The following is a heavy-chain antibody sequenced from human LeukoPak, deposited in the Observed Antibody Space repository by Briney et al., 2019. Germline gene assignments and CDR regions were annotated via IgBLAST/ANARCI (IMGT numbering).Heavy chain of an antibody. CDR1: SGSFSGYH. CDR2: INHSGTT. D-gene: IGHD3-16*01. J-gene: IGHJ3*02. V-gene: IGHV4-34*01. Sequence: PSETLSLTCAVYSGSFSGYHWSWIPQPPGKGLEWIGEINHSGTTNYNPSLKSRVTISVDTSKNQFSLKLSSVTAADTAVYYCARPRYVRGAFDIWGQGTMVTVSS. CDR3: ARPRYVRGAFDI.